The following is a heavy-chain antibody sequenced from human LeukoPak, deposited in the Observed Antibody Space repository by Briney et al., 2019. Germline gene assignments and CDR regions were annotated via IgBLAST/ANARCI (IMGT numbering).Heavy chain of an antibody. CDR1: GFTFSDYS. J-gene: IGHJ4*02. D-gene: IGHD2-2*01. CDR2: IGISSGNT. CDR3: ARDTKYAFDN. V-gene: IGHV3-48*01. Sequence: GGSLRLSCAASGFTFSDYSMEWVRQAPGKGREWISYIGISSGNTKYADSVKGRFTISGDKAKNSLYLQMNSPRVGDTAVYYCARDTKYAFDNWGQGTLVTVSS.